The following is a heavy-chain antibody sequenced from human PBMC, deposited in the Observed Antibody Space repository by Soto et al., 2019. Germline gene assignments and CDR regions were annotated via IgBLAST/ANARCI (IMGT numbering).Heavy chain of an antibody. V-gene: IGHV4-39*01. D-gene: IGHD2-8*01. Sequence: SETLSLTCTVSGESLRSSYHYWGWIRQCPGKGLEWIGSIYYTGNTYYNPSLKRRVSLSVDMATNEISLRLRAESVADTAVYYCVRVEMYAGEFTPNFDRRGQGALVTVSS. CDR1: GESLRSSYHY. CDR3: VRVEMYAGEFTPNFDR. J-gene: IGHJ4*02. CDR2: IYYTGNT.